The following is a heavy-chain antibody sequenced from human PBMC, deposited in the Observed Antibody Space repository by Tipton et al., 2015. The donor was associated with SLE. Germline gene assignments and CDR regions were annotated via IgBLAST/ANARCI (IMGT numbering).Heavy chain of an antibody. CDR1: GGSISAFY. D-gene: IGHD3-10*01. CDR3: AKYASGTMFEY. V-gene: IGHV4-59*05. Sequence: TLSLTCSVSGGSISAFYWSWIRQPPGKGLEWIGSIYYSVATHYNPSLKSRVTISADTSKNQFSLRLTSVTAADTAVYYCAKYASGTMFEYWGQGTLVTVSS. CDR2: IYYSVAT. J-gene: IGHJ4*02.